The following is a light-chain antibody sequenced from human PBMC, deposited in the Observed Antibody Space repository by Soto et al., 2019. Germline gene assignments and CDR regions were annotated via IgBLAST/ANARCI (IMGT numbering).Light chain of an antibody. CDR1: SSEVGGYNY. CDR2: DVS. V-gene: IGLV2-14*01. J-gene: IGLJ1*01. CDR3: SSYTSSSTLLYV. Sequence: QSVLTQPASVSGSPGQSITISCTGTSSEVGGYNYVSWYQQHPGKAPKLMIYDVSNRPSGVSNRFSGSKSGKTASLTISGLQAEDEADYYCSSYTSSSTLLYVFGTGTKVTV.